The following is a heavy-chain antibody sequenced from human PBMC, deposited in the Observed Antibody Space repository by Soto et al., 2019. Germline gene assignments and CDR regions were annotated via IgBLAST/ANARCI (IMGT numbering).Heavy chain of an antibody. CDR3: ARGTIFGVPHPFDP. J-gene: IGHJ5*02. D-gene: IGHD3-3*01. V-gene: IGHV1-2*04. Sequence: ASVKVSCKASGYTFTGYYMHWVRQAPGQGLEWMGWINPNSGGTNYAQKFQGWVTMTRDTSISTAYMELSRLRSDDTAVYYCARGTIFGVPHPFDPWGQGTLVTVSS. CDR1: GYTFTGYY. CDR2: INPNSGGT.